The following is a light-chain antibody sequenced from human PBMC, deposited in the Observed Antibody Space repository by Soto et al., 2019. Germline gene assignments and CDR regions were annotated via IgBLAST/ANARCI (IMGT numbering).Light chain of an antibody. V-gene: IGKV1-12*01. J-gene: IGKJ2*02. CDR2: AAS. CDR1: QGVNRW. CDR3: EQANNFPRT. Sequence: DLQMTQSPSSVSASVGDRVTITCRASQGVNRWLAWYQQKPGKAPKLLIYAASNLQSGVPSRFSGSGSGTDFTLTINSLQPEDFATYYCEQANNFPRTFGQGTKLEMK.